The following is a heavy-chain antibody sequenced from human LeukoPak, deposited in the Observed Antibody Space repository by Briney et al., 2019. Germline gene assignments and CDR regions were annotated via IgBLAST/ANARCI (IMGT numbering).Heavy chain of an antibody. D-gene: IGHD6-13*01. CDR1: GFTFSSYG. J-gene: IGHJ4*02. CDR3: AKESLRYSSSWTQVDY. V-gene: IGHV3-30*18. CDR2: ISYDGSNK. Sequence: PGGSLRLSCAASGFTFSSYGMHWVRQAPGKGLEWVAVISYDGSNKYYADSVKGRFTISRDNSKNTLYLQMSSLRAEDTAVYYCAKESLRYSSSWTQVDYWGQGTLVTVSS.